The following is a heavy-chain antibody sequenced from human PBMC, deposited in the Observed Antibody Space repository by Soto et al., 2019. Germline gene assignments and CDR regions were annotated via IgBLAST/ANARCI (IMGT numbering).Heavy chain of an antibody. J-gene: IGHJ4*01. CDR1: GGTFRNYP. CDR3: ARGIAVPVDPDY. Sequence: GASVKVSCKASGGTFRNYPINWVRQAPGQGLEWMGSIFPLTDIPDYAQNFQARLTISADKSTSTAYMDLSSLRSEDTAVYYCARGIAVPVDPDYWG. CDR2: IFPLTDIP. V-gene: IGHV1-69*02. D-gene: IGHD6-19*01.